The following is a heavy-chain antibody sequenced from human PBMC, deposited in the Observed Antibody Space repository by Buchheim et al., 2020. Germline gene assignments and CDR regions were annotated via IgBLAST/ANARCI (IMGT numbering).Heavy chain of an antibody. CDR1: GGSISSSSYY. CDR2: IYYSGST. V-gene: IGHV4-39*01. D-gene: IGHD3-22*01. J-gene: IGHJ5*02. Sequence: QLQLQESGPGLVKPSETLSLTCTVSGGSISSSSYYWGWIRQPPGKGLEWIGSIYYSGSTYYNPSLKSRVTISVDTSKNQFSLELSSVTAADTAVYYCARHIVHPDLIVVIPRGSGWFDPWGQGTL. CDR3: ARHIVHPDLIVVIPRGSGWFDP.